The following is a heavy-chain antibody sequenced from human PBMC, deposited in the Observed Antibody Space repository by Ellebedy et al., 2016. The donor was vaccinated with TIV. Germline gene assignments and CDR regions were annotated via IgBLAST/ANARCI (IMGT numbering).Heavy chain of an antibody. CDR2: IDGGGGSR. CDR1: GFSFSSYA. D-gene: IGHD3-10*01. Sequence: GESLKISCAASGFSFSSYAMSWVRQAPGKGLGWVSGIDGGGGSRYADSVKGRFTVSQDTSKNTLYLQMNSLRAEDTAIYYCAKDSGKYGWNSEYWGQGTQVTVSS. V-gene: IGHV3-23*01. CDR3: AKDSGKYGWNSEY. J-gene: IGHJ4*02.